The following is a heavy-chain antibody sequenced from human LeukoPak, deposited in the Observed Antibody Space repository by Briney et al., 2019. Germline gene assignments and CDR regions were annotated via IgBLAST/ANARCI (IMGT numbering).Heavy chain of an antibody. CDR2: INHSGST. V-gene: IGHV4-34*01. D-gene: IGHD3-10*01. Sequence: SEALSLTCAVYGGSFGGYYWSWIRQPPGKGLEWIGEINHSGSTNYNPSLKSRVTISVDTSKNQFSLKLSSVTAADTAVYYCARIGSGSFVFDYWGQGTLVTVSS. CDR3: ARIGSGSFVFDY. CDR1: GGSFGGYY. J-gene: IGHJ4*02.